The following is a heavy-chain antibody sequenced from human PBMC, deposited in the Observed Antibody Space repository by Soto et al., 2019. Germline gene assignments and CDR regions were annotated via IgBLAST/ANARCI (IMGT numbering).Heavy chain of an antibody. CDR1: GFTFSNAW. CDR3: TTHSHYGDLSEVYYYFGMDV. CDR2: IKSKTDGGTT. Sequence: GGSLRLSCAASGFTFSNAWMNWVRQAPGKGLEWVGRIKSKTDGGTTDYAAPVKGRFSISRDDSKNTLYLQMNSLKTEDTAVYYCTTHSHYGDLSEVYYYFGMDVWGQGTTVTVSS. V-gene: IGHV3-15*07. J-gene: IGHJ6*02. D-gene: IGHD4-17*01.